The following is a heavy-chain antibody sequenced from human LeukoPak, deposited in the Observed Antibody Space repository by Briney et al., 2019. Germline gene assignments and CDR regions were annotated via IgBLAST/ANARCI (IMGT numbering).Heavy chain of an antibody. Sequence: SETLSLTCTLSGGSISTYYWSWIRQPPGKGLEWIAYIYYSGSTDYNPSLKSRVTISLDTSKNQFSLKLSSVTAADTAVYYCARHDPIVGTPDAFDIWGQGTMVTVSS. CDR1: GGSISTYY. V-gene: IGHV4-59*08. J-gene: IGHJ3*02. D-gene: IGHD1-26*01. CDR3: ARHDPIVGTPDAFDI. CDR2: IYYSGST.